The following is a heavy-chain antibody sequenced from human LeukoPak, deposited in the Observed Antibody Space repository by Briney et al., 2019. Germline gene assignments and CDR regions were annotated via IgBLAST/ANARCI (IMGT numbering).Heavy chain of an antibody. D-gene: IGHD2-2*01. V-gene: IGHV1-24*01. CDR1: GYTLTELS. CDR3: ASRREYCSTTSCSATFDI. Sequence: ASVKVSCKVSGYTLTELSMHWVRQAPGKGLEWMGGFDPEDGETIYAQKFQGRVTITRDTSASTAYMELSSLRSEDTAVYYCASRREYCSTTSCSATFDIWGQGTMVTVSS. CDR2: FDPEDGET. J-gene: IGHJ3*02.